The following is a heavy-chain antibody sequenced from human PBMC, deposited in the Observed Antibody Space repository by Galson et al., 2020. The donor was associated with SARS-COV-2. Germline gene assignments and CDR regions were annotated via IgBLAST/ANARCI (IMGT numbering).Heavy chain of an antibody. D-gene: IGHD4-17*01. Sequence: ASVKVSCKASGYTFTSYYMHWVRQAPGQGLEWMGIINPSGGSTSYAQKFQGRVTMTRDTSTSTVYMELSSLRSEDTAVYYCARDLTVTTNYYYYYGMDVWGQGTTVTFSS. CDR3: ARDLTVTTNYYYYYGMDV. V-gene: IGHV1-46*01. J-gene: IGHJ6*02. CDR1: GYTFTSYY. CDR2: INPSGGST.